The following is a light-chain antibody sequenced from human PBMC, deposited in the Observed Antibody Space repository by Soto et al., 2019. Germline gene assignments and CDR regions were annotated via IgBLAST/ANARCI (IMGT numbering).Light chain of an antibody. CDR1: QSITSSF. CDR3: QQYGSLSWT. Sequence: PGEIASLSCGTSQSITSSFLAWYQQKPGQAPRLLIYGASSRATGIPDRFSGSGSGTDFTLTISRLEPEDFAVYYCQQYGSLSWTFGQGTKVDIK. CDR2: GAS. V-gene: IGKV3-20*01. J-gene: IGKJ1*01.